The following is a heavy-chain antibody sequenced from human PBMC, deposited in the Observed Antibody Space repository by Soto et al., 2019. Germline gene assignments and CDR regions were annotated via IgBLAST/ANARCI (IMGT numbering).Heavy chain of an antibody. J-gene: IGHJ6*02. CDR2: IYYSGST. CDR1: GGSFSGYY. D-gene: IGHD3-3*01. Sequence: PSETLSLTCAVYGGSFSGYYWSWIRQPPGKGLEWIGYIYYSGSTYYNPSLQSRVTISVDTSKNQFSLKLSSVTAADTAVYYCARDNILGILYGGMDIWGQGTTVTLSS. CDR3: ARDNILGILYGGMDI. V-gene: IGHV4-34*09.